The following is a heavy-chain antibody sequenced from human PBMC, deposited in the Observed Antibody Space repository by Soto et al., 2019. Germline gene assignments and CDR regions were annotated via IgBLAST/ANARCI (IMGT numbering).Heavy chain of an antibody. Sequence: SETLSLTCTVSGGSISRGYYWSCIRQHPGEGLEWIGFIYHTGNTFYNPSLESRVTISVDTSKKHFSLELTSATAADTAVYYCARVFDSSGFFYIFDYWGQGTLVTVSS. V-gene: IGHV4-31*03. CDR3: ARVFDSSGFFYIFDY. J-gene: IGHJ4*02. D-gene: IGHD3-22*01. CDR2: IYHTGNT. CDR1: GGSISRGYY.